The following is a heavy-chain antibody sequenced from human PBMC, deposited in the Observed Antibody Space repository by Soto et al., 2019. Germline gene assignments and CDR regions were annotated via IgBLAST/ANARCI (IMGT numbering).Heavy chain of an antibody. Sequence: PGESLKISCKGSGYSFTSYWISWVRQMPGKGLEWMGRIDPSDSYTNYSPSFQGHVTISADKSISTAYLQWSSLKASDTAMYYCARQSLGYCSSTSCSYYYGRDVWGQGTTVTVSS. J-gene: IGHJ6*02. V-gene: IGHV5-10-1*01. CDR1: GYSFTSYW. CDR3: ARQSLGYCSSTSCSYYYGRDV. D-gene: IGHD2-2*01. CDR2: IDPSDSYT.